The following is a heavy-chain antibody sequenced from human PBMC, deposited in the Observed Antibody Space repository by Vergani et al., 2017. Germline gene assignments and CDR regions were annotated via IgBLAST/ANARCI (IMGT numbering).Heavy chain of an antibody. J-gene: IGHJ4*02. CDR3: AATGSSSSAAFDY. CDR1: GGSISSYY. Sequence: QVQLQESGPGLVKPSETLSLTCTVSGGSISSYYWSWIRQPPGKGLEWIGYIYYSGSTNYNPSLKRRVTISVDTSKNKFSLKLSSVTAADTAVYYCAATGSSSSAAFDYWGQGTLVTVSS. V-gene: IGHV4-59*01. CDR2: IYYSGST. D-gene: IGHD6-6*01.